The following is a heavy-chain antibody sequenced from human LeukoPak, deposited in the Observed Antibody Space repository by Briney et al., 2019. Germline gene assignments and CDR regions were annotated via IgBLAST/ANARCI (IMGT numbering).Heavy chain of an antibody. CDR2: IYGGGST. V-gene: IGHV3-53*05. D-gene: IGHD6-13*01. Sequence: GGSLRLSCAATGLSVSSNFMSWVRQAPGKGLEWVSVIYGGGSTYYADSVKGRFTISRDNSKNTLYLQMNSLRAEDTAVYYCAKKVAAAGTLYYFDYWGQGTLVTVSS. CDR1: GLSVSSNF. J-gene: IGHJ4*02. CDR3: AKKVAAAGTLYYFDY.